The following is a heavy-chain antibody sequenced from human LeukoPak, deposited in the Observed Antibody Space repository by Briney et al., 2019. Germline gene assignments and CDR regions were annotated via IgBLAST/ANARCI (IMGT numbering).Heavy chain of an antibody. D-gene: IGHD3-22*01. Sequence: GGSLRLSCAASGFTFSSYWMSWVRQAPGKGLEWVANIKQDGSEKYYVDSVKGRFTISRDNAKNSLYLQMNSLRAEDTAVYYCARDRYDSSGYYSDYWGQGTLVTVSS. J-gene: IGHJ4*02. CDR1: GFTFSSYW. V-gene: IGHV3-7*01. CDR3: ARDRYDSSGYYSDY. CDR2: IKQDGSEK.